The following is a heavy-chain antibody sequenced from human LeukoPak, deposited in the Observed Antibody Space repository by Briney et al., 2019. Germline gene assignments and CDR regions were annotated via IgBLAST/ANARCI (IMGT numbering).Heavy chain of an antibody. Sequence: ASVKVSCKASGGTFSSYAISWVRQAPGQGLEWMGGIIPIFGTANYAQEFQGRVTITADESTSTAYMELSSLRSENTAVYYCARGGGLDYYDSSGYYYGWGQGTLVTVSS. CDR3: ARGGGLDYYDSSGYYYG. V-gene: IGHV1-69*01. J-gene: IGHJ4*02. D-gene: IGHD3-22*01. CDR2: IIPIFGTA. CDR1: GGTFSSYA.